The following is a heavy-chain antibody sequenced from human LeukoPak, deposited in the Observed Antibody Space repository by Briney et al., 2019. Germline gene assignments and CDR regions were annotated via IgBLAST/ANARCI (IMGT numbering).Heavy chain of an antibody. D-gene: IGHD3-10*01. CDR3: ARMQYYYGSGSPKENDAFDI. J-gene: IGHJ3*02. CDR1: GGSISSGGYY. CDR2: IYYSGST. V-gene: IGHV4-31*03. Sequence: SETLSLTCTVSGGSISSGGYYWSWIRQHPGKGLEWIGYIYYSGSTYYNPSLKSRVTISVDTSKNQFSLKLSSVTAADTAVYYCARMQYYYGSGSPKENDAFDIWGQGTMVTVSS.